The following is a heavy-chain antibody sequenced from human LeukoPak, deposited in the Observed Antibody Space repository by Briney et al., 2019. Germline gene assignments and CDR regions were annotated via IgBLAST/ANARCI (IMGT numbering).Heavy chain of an antibody. CDR3: ARDGTGTPYDY. Sequence: GGSLRLSCAASGFTFSSYSINWVRQAPGKGLEWVSSISSSSSYIFYADSVKGRFTISRDNAKNSLYLQMNSLRAEDTAVNYCARDGTGTPYDYWGQGTLVTVSS. D-gene: IGHD1-7*01. V-gene: IGHV3-21*01. J-gene: IGHJ4*02. CDR1: GFTFSSYS. CDR2: ISSSSSYI.